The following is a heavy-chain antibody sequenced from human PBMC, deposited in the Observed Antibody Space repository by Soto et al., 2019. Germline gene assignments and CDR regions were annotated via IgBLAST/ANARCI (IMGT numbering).Heavy chain of an antibody. D-gene: IGHD1-20*01. Sequence: SETLSLTCTVSGASISEYYWSWIRQPPGKGLEWIGNIHYSGSTNYNPSLKSRVTISVDKSKNQFSLKLSSVTAADTAVYYCARASGLLTGKVNWFDPWGQGTLVTVSS. J-gene: IGHJ5*02. CDR2: IHYSGST. V-gene: IGHV4-59*01. CDR1: GASISEYY. CDR3: ARASGLLTGKVNWFDP.